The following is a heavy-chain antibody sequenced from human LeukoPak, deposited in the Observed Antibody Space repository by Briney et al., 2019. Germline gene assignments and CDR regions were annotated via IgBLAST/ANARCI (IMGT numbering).Heavy chain of an antibody. D-gene: IGHD2-2*01. Sequence: GGSLRLSCEASGFTFNNYGLTWVRQAPGKGLEWVSVISGSGGSTFYADSVKGRFTISRDNSKNTLYLQMNSLRAEDTAVYYCAKAPVSIVVVPAAIDFDYWGQGTLVTVSS. CDR1: GFTFNNYG. CDR3: AKAPVSIVVVPAAIDFDY. CDR2: ISGSGGST. V-gene: IGHV3-23*01. J-gene: IGHJ4*02.